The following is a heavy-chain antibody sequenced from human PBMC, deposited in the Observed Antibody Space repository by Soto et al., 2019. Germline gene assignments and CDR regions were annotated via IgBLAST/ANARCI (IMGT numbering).Heavy chain of an antibody. D-gene: IGHD3-22*01. J-gene: IGHJ5*02. CDR2: ISYDGSNK. Sequence: GGSLRLSCAASGFTFSSYGMHWVRQAPGKGLEWVVVISYDGSNKYYADSVKGRFTISRDNSKNTLYLQMNSLRAEDTAVYYCAKYNYYDSSGGNWFDPWGQGTLVTVSS. CDR1: GFTFSSYG. CDR3: AKYNYYDSSGGNWFDP. V-gene: IGHV3-30*18.